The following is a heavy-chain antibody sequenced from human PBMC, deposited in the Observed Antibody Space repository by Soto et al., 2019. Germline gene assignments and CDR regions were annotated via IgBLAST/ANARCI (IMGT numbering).Heavy chain of an antibody. D-gene: IGHD5-18*01. CDR2: IWYDGSNK. V-gene: IGHV3-33*01. CDR1: GFTFSSYG. CDR3: ARDLGYDGYGYFDL. Sequence: PGGSLRLSCAASGFTFSSYGMHWVRQAPGKGLEWVAVIWYDGSNKYYADSVKGRFTISRDNSKNTLYLQMNSLRAEDTAVYYCARDLGYDGYGYFDLWGQGTPVTVSS. J-gene: IGHJ4*02.